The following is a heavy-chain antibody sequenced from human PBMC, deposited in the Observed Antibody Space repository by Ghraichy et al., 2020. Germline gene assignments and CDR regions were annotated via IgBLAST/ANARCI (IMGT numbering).Heavy chain of an antibody. J-gene: IGHJ5*02. CDR1: GGSFSGYY. V-gene: IGHV4-34*01. CDR2: INHSGST. CDR3: ARAAAAGSVLGWFDP. D-gene: IGHD6-13*01. Sequence: SETLSLTCAVYGGSFSGYYWSWIRQPPGKGLEWIGEINHSGSTNYNPSLKSRVTISVDTSKNQFSLKLSSVTAADTAVYYCARAAAAGSVLGWFDPWGQGTLVTVSS.